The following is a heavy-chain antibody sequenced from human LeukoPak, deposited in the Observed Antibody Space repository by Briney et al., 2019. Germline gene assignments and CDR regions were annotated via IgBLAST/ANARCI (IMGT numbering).Heavy chain of an antibody. V-gene: IGHV3-30*04. J-gene: IGHJ4*02. D-gene: IGHD3-10*01. Sequence: PGGSLRLPCAASGFTFSSYAMHWVRQAPGKGLEWVAVISYDGSNKYYADSVKGRFTISRDNSKNTLYLQMNSLRAEDTAVYYCARDGAYYGSGSYYAWGDYWGQGTLVTVSS. CDR2: ISYDGSNK. CDR1: GFTFSSYA. CDR3: ARDGAYYGSGSYYAWGDY.